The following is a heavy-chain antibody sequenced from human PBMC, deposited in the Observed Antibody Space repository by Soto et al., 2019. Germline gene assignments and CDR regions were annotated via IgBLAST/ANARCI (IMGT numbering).Heavy chain of an antibody. CDR3: AHRLYSAYDTYYFDY. CDR1: GFSLSTSGVG. CDR2: IYWKDDK. Sequence: QITLKASGPTLVKPTQTLTLTCTFSGFSLSTSGVGVGWIRQPPGKALEWLALIYWKDDKRYSPPLENRLTSTKDTSKNQVVLTMTNMDPVDTATYYCAHRLYSAYDTYYFDYWGQGILVSVSS. D-gene: IGHD5-12*01. J-gene: IGHJ4*02. V-gene: IGHV2-5*01.